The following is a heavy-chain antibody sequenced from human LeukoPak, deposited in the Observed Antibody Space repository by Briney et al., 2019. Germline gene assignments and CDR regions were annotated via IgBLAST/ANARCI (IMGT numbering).Heavy chain of an antibody. V-gene: IGHV1-2*02. D-gene: IGHD3-3*01. CDR1: GYTFTVYY. CDR3: ASGFWSGYYTGAY. CDR2: INPNSGGT. J-gene: IGHJ4*02. Sequence: ASVKVSCTASGYTFTVYYMHWVRQAPGQGLEWMGWINPNSGGTNYAQKFQGRVTMTRDTSISTAYMELNRLRSDDTAVYYCASGFWSGYYTGAYWGQGTLVTVSS.